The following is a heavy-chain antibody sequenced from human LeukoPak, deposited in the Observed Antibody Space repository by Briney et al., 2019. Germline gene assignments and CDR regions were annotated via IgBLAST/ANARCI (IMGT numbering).Heavy chain of an antibody. CDR1: GGSISSSSYY. CDR3: ARLAIVVVPAAIGYWFDP. J-gene: IGHJ5*02. D-gene: IGHD2-2*03. V-gene: IGHV4-39*01. CDR2: IYYSGST. Sequence: SETLSLTYTVSGGSISSSSYYWGWIRQPPGKGLEWIGSIYYSGSTYYNPSLKSRVTISVDTSKNQFSLKLSSVTAADTAVYYCARLAIVVVPAAIGYWFDPWGQGTLVTVSS.